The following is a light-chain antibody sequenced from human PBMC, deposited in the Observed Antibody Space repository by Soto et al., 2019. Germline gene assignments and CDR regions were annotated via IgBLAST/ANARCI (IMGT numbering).Light chain of an antibody. Sequence: DIVLTQSPLSLPVTPGEPASLSCRSSQSLLGSGGHNYLDWYVQKPGQSPQFVIFLGSHRPTGVPDRCSGSGSGTDFTLEISRVEAEDVGVYFCMQALQTPRTFGQGTRVEI. CDR2: LGS. CDR1: QSLLGSGGHNY. J-gene: IGKJ1*01. CDR3: MQALQTPRT. V-gene: IGKV2-28*01.